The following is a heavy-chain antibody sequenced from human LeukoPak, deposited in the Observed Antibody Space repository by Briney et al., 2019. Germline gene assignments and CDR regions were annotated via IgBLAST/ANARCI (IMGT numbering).Heavy chain of an antibody. CDR3: ARGECSSTSCPFYYYYGMDV. J-gene: IGHJ6*02. CDR1: GYTFTNYA. V-gene: IGHV1-8*01. D-gene: IGHD2-2*01. Sequence: GASVKVSCKASGYTFTNYAINWVRQATGQGLEWMGWMNPSNGNTGFAQKFQGRLTMTRDTSISTAYMELSRLRSDDTAVYYCARGECSSTSCPFYYYYGMDVWGQGTTVTVSS. CDR2: MNPSNGNT.